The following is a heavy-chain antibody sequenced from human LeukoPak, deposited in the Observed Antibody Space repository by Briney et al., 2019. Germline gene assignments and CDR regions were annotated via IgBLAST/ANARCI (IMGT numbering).Heavy chain of an antibody. V-gene: IGHV4-39*02. D-gene: IGHD3-10*01. CDR2: IYYSGST. CDR3: AREWFGEFLHAFDL. J-gene: IGHJ3*01. CDR1: GGSISSSSYY. Sequence: SETLSLTCTVSGGSISSSSYYWGWIRQPPGKGLEWIGSIYYSGSTYYNPSLKSRVTISVDTSKNQISLKLSSVTAADAAVYYCAREWFGEFLHAFDLWGQGTMVTVSS.